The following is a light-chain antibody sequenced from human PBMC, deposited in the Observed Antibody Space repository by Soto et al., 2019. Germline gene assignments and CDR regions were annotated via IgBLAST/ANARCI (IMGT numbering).Light chain of an antibody. CDR2: EDN. CDR1: SGSIASNY. CDR3: QSYDSSNQGV. J-gene: IGLJ3*02. V-gene: IGLV6-57*02. Sequence: NFMLTQPHSVSESPGKTVTISCTGSSGSIASNYVQWYQQRPGSAPTTVIYEDNQRPSGVPDRFSGSIDSSSNSASLTISGLKIEDEADYYCQSYDSSNQGVFGGGTKVTVL.